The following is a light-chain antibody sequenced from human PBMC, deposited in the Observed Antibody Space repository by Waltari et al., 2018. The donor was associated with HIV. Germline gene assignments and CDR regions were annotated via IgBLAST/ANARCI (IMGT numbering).Light chain of an antibody. CDR1: QGVGSW. Sequence: DIQMTQSPRVVPTYIGKRVTINCRASQGVGSWLAWYRQRPGEPPDLLIHDASQLRSGVPSRFSGGGSGTGFFLTINSLQSQDLGTYFCQQGYKLPLTFGPGTTIEI. CDR2: DAS. CDR3: QQGYKLPLT. J-gene: IGKJ2*01. V-gene: IGKV1-12*02.